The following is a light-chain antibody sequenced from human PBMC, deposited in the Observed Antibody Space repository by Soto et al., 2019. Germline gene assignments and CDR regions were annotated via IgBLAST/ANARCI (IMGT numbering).Light chain of an antibody. Sequence: DIQMTQSPSSLSASVGDRVTITCLASHDIGNYLNWYQQKPGKAPSLLIYTTSSLQSGVPSRFSGSGSGTDFTLTIGGLQPADFAIYYCQQSYSSPYTFGLGTKVQIK. CDR3: QQSYSSPYT. V-gene: IGKV1-39*01. J-gene: IGKJ2*01. CDR2: TTS. CDR1: HDIGNY.